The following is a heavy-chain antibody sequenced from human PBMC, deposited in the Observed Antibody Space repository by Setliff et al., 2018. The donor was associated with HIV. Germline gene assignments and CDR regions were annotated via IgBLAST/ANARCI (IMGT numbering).Heavy chain of an antibody. Sequence: AASVKVSCKASGYRFSSYGITWVRHAPGQGLEWMRWINVHNGDTKFAQRFQDRLTMTTDTSTTTAYMDLRSLRSDDTAVYYCARGLPADGYAFDLWGQGTMVTVSS. CDR1: GYRFSSYG. D-gene: IGHD6-13*01. J-gene: IGHJ3*01. V-gene: IGHV1-18*01. CDR2: INVHNGDT. CDR3: ARGLPADGYAFDL.